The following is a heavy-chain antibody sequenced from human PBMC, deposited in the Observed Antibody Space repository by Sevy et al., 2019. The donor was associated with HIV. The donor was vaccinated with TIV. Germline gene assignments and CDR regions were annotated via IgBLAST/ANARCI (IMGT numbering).Heavy chain of an antibody. CDR2: LDQDGGGK. CDR1: GFTFSAYW. CDR3: AIDAWRSLFN. Sequence: GGSLRLSCAASGFTFSAYWMAWVRQAPGKGLEWVANLDQDGGGKYPVDSVKGRFTISRDNAKNSLYLQMNSVRVEDTDIYYCAIDAWRSLFNWGRGTMVTVSS. D-gene: IGHD1-1*01. V-gene: IGHV3-7*01. J-gene: IGHJ3*01.